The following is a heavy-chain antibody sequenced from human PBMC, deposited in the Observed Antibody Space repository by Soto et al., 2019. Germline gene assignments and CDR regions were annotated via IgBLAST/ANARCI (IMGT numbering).Heavy chain of an antibody. Sequence: SATQSLTGTGSGSSTSPHYWSWIRQPPGKGLEWIGYVYYIGPTTYNPSLKSRVSISVDTSKNQFSLRLSSVTAADTALYFCARDRYYGGADYWGQGTLVTVSS. V-gene: IGHV4-59*11. J-gene: IGHJ4*02. D-gene: IGHD3-16*01. CDR1: GSSTSPHY. CDR3: ARDRYYGGADY. CDR2: VYYIGPT.